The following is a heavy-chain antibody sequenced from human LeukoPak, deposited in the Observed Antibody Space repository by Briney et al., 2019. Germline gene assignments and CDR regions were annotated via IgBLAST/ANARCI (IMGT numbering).Heavy chain of an antibody. CDR1: GFIFSTYA. Sequence: GRSLRLSCTASGFIFSTYAMHWVRQAPGKGLEWVAVISYEGTNKYYADSMKGRFTISRDNSKNTLYLQMNSLRPEDTAVYYCARALDEGARFDYWGQGTLVTVSS. CDR3: ARALDEGARFDY. J-gene: IGHJ4*02. CDR2: ISYEGTNK. V-gene: IGHV3-30-3*01.